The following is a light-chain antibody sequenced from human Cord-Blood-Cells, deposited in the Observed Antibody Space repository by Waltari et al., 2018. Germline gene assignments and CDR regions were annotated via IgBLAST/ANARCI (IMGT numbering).Light chain of an antibody. CDR3: QQYDNLPYS. CDR2: DAS. V-gene: IGKV1-33*01. CDR1: QDISNY. J-gene: IGKJ2*03. Sequence: DIQMMQYLSSLPASVGERVNITCQASQDISNYFNWYQQKPGKAPKLLIYDASNLETGVPSRFSGSGSGTDFTFTISSLQPEDIATYYCQQYDNLPYSFGQGTKLEIK.